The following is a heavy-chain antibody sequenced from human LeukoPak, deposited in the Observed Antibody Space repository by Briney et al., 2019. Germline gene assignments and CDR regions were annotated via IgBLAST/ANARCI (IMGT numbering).Heavy chain of an antibody. CDR3: ARGDDFSGDH. V-gene: IGHV3-7*04. Sequence: GGSLRLSCATSGFTFSNFWMSWVRQAPGRGLEWVANIHPEGNEKYHVESVKGRFTISRDNARNLLFLQMNGLRVEDTAAYYCARGDDFSGDHWGQGTLVTVSS. CDR2: IHPEGNEK. CDR1: GFTFSNFW. J-gene: IGHJ4*02. D-gene: IGHD1-1*01.